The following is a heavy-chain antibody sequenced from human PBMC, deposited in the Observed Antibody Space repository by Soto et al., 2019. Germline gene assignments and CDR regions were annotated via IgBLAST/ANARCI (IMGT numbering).Heavy chain of an antibody. CDR2: ISGSGGST. J-gene: IGHJ4*02. V-gene: IGHV3-23*01. CDR3: AKACFGVITSYYFDY. CDR1: GFTFSSYA. Sequence: GGSLRLSCAASGFTFSSYAMSWVRQAPGKGLEWVSAISGSGGSTYYADSVKGRFTISRDNSKNTLYLQMNSPRAEDTAVYYCAKACFGVITSYYFDYWGQGTLVTVSS. D-gene: IGHD3-22*01.